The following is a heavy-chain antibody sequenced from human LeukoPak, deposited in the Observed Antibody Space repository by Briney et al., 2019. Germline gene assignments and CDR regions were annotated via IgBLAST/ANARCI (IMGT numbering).Heavy chain of an antibody. CDR3: ARFGLCSGGSCSGYYFDY. D-gene: IGHD2-15*01. CDR2: IYYSGST. J-gene: IGHJ4*02. V-gene: IGHV4-59*12. Sequence: PSETLSLTCTVSGGSISSYYWSWIRQPPGKGLEWIGYIYYSGSTNYNPSLKSRVTISVDTSKNQFSRKLSSVTAADTAVYYCARFGLCSGGSCSGYYFDYWGQGTLVTVSS. CDR1: GGSISSYY.